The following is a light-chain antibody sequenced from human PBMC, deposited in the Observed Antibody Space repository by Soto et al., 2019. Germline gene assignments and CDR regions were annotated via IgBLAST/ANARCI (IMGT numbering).Light chain of an antibody. CDR3: SSYTSSSTLEV. CDR2: DVS. J-gene: IGLJ1*01. CDR1: SSDVGGYNY. V-gene: IGLV2-14*01. Sequence: QSVLTQPASVSGSPGQSITISCTGTSSDVGGYNYVSWYQQHPGKAPKLMIYDVSNRLSVVSNRFSGSKSGNTASLTISGLQAEDEADYYCSSYTSSSTLEVFGTGTKVTVL.